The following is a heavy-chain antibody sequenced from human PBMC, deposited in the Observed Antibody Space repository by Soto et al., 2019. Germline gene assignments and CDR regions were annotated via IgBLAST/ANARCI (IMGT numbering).Heavy chain of an antibody. V-gene: IGHV3-23*01. CDR1: GFTFSSYA. Sequence: EVQLLESGGGLVQPGGSPRLSCAASGFTFSSYAMSWVRQAPGKGLEWVSAISGSGGSTYYADSVKGRFTISRDNSKITLYLQMNSLRAEDTAVYYCAKRTYYYDSYYFDYWGQGTLVTVSS. D-gene: IGHD3-22*01. J-gene: IGHJ4*02. CDR2: ISGSGGST. CDR3: AKRTYYYDSYYFDY.